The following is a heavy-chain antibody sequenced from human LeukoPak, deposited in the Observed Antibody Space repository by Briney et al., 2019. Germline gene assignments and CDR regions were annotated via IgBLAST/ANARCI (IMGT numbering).Heavy chain of an antibody. V-gene: IGHV1-18*01. J-gene: IGHJ4*02. CDR3: ARHAVGWFGELSQYYFDY. D-gene: IGHD3-10*01. Sequence: GASVKASCKASGYTFTSYGISWVRQAPGQGLEWMGWISAYNGNTNYAQKLQGRVTMTTDTSTSTAYMELRSLRSDDTAVYYCARHAVGWFGELSQYYFDYWGQGTLVTVSS. CDR1: GYTFTSYG. CDR2: ISAYNGNT.